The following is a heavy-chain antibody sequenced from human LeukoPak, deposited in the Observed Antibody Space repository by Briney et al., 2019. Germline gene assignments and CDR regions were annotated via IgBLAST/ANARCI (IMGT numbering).Heavy chain of an antibody. D-gene: IGHD4-17*01. CDR3: ARGFAYGDTGSFDY. V-gene: IGHV4-59*01. CDR1: GDSIITYY. J-gene: IGHJ4*02. CDR2: IYYSGST. Sequence: PSETLSLTCTVSGDSIITYYWSWIRQPPGKGPEWIGYIYYSGSTTYNPSLKSRVTISVDTSKNQFSLKLSSVTAADTAVYYCARGFAYGDTGSFDYWGQGTLVTVSS.